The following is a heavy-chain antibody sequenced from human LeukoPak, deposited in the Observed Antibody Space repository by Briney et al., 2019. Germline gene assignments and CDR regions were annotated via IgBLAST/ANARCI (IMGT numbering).Heavy chain of an antibody. CDR3: TKDVVPESGWELHF. Sequence: PGGSLRLSCAASGFTFSTYSMTWVRQAPGKGLEWVSSIYSNGGSTFYADSVKGRFTISRDNSKNTLYLQMSSLRTEHRAIYYCTKDVVPESGWELHFWGQGTLVTVST. CDR1: GFTFSTYS. D-gene: IGHD6-19*01. V-gene: IGHV3-23*01. CDR2: IYSNGGST. J-gene: IGHJ4*02.